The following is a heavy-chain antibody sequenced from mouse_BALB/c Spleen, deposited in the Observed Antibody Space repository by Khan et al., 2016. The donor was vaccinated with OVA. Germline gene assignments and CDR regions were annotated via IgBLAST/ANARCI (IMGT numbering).Heavy chain of an antibody. Sequence: LVESGPELKKPGETVRISCKASGYTFTTAGMQWVQKMPGKGLKWIGWINTHSGVPKYAEDFKGRFAFSLETSASTVYLQITNLKNEDTATYFFARGGAAFYRNDGGAMDYWGQGTSVTVSS. CDR2: INTHSGVP. J-gene: IGHJ4*01. CDR1: GYTFTTAG. V-gene: IGHV9-4*02. D-gene: IGHD2-14*01. CDR3: ARGGAAFYRNDGGAMDY.